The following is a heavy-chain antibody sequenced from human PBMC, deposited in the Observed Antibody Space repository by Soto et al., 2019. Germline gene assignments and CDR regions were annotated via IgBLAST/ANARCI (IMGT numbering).Heavy chain of an antibody. J-gene: IGHJ6*02. CDR3: ARDQGGEFLKVSGIDV. Sequence: QVQLQESGPGLVKPSETLSLTCTVSGDSISRYYWSWIRLSPGQGLEWMGYIYYSGDTNYNPSVKSRVTISVDMTKNQFSLKLSSVTAADTAVYYCARDQGGEFLKVSGIDVWGQGTTVTVSS. D-gene: IGHD3-10*01. CDR1: GDSISRYY. V-gene: IGHV4-59*01. CDR2: IYYSGDT.